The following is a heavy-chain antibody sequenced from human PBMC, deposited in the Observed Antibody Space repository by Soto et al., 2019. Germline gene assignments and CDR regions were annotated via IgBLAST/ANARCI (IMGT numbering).Heavy chain of an antibody. CDR1: GFSLSTGGVG. CDR2: IYWNDDK. V-gene: IGHV2-5*01. Sequence: SGPPLVNPTQTLTLTCPFSGFSLSTGGVGVGWIRQPPGKALEWLALIYWNDDKRSSPSLKSRLTITKGTSKNQVVLTMTNMDPVDTATYYCAHSGGGSIAAALTFDYWGQGTLVTVSS. J-gene: IGHJ4*02. D-gene: IGHD6-13*01. CDR3: AHSGGGSIAAALTFDY.